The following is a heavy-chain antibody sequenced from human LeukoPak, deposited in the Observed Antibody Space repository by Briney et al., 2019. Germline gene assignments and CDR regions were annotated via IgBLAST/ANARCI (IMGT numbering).Heavy chain of an antibody. V-gene: IGHV4-39*01. CDR1: GGSISSSSYY. CDR2: IYYSGST. J-gene: IGHJ5*02. Sequence: SETLSLTCTVSGGSISSSSYYWGWIRQPPGKGLEWIGSIYYSGSTYYNPSLKSRVTISVDTSKNQFSLKLSPVTAADTAVYYCARHYHGSGSYFSFDPWGQGTLVTVSS. D-gene: IGHD3-10*01. CDR3: ARHYHGSGSYFSFDP.